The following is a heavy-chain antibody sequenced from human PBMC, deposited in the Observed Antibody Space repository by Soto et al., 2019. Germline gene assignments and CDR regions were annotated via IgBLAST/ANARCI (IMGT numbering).Heavy chain of an antibody. D-gene: IGHD6-25*01. CDR1: GFTFSSYA. V-gene: IGHV3-23*01. CDR2: ISGSGGST. Sequence: LRLSCAASGFTFSSYAMSWVRQAPGKGLEWVSAISGSGGSTYYADSVKGRFTISRDNSKNTLYLQMNSLRAEDTAVYYCAKLSSGWPYYYYGMDVWGQGTTVTVSS. J-gene: IGHJ6*02. CDR3: AKLSSGWPYYYYGMDV.